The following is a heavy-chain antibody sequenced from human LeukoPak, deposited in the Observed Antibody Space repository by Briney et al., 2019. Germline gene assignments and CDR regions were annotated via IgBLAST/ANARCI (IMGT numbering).Heavy chain of an antibody. Sequence: GGSLRLSCAASGFTFDDYAMHWVRQAPGKGLEWGCLMSGDGGSTYYADSVKGRFTISRDNSKNSLYLQMNSLRTEDTALYYCAKLADYYDSSGLQGLDYWGQGTLVTVSS. D-gene: IGHD3-22*01. CDR3: AKLADYYDSSGLQGLDY. J-gene: IGHJ4*02. V-gene: IGHV3-43*02. CDR1: GFTFDDYA. CDR2: MSGDGGST.